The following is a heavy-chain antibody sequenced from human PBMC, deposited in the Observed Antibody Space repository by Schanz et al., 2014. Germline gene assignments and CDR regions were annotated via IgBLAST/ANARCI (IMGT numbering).Heavy chain of an antibody. CDR3: ARGLRPCAELSAY. CDR1: GDSISSGGYY. V-gene: IGHV4-31*03. CDR2: ISYSGVT. Sequence: QVQLQESGPGLVKPSQTLSLTCTVSGDSISSGGYYWSWIRQHPGKCLEWIGYISYSGVTYYNPSLKSRVTISMHTSKNQFSLKLSSVTAADTAVYYCARGLRPCAELSAYWGQGTLVTVSS. D-gene: IGHD3-16*02. J-gene: IGHJ4*02.